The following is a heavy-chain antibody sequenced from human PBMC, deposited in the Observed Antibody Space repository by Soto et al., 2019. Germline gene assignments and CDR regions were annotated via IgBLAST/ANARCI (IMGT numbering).Heavy chain of an antibody. J-gene: IGHJ4*02. CDR1: GPTFSSYG. CDR2: ITSSGSYI. D-gene: IGHD2-2*01. Sequence: EVQLVESGGGLVKPGGSLRLSCIASGPTFSSYGMNWIRQAPGKGLEWVSSITSSGSYIHYADSVQGRFIVSRDNAKNSMYLQMNSLRVEDTAVYFCARDESAGSSTSNWGQGTLVTVS. CDR3: ARDESAGSSTSN. V-gene: IGHV3-21*01.